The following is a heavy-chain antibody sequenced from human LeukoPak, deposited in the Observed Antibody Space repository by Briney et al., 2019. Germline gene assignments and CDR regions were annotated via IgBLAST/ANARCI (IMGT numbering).Heavy chain of an antibody. CDR1: GYTFTSYD. D-gene: IGHD1-26*01. J-gene: IGHJ4*02. CDR3: ARAEASRSSGKILGY. V-gene: IGHV1-8*01. CDR2: MNPNSGNT. Sequence: ASVKVSCKASGYTFTSYDINWVRQATGQGPEWMGWMNPNSGNTGYAEKFQGRVTMTRNTSKSTAYMELSSLTSEDPAVYYCARAEASRSSGKILGYWGQETLVTVSS.